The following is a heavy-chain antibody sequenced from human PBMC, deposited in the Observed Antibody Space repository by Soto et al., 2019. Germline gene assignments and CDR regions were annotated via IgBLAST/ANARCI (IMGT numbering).Heavy chain of an antibody. CDR3: ARDWGGLGY. V-gene: IGHV3-7*03. J-gene: IGHJ4*02. Sequence: LRLSCAASGFTFRTHWMTWVRQAPGKGLEWVANIIKDGSEKSYVDSVKGRFTISRDNGKNSLYLEMNSLRVEDTAVYYCARDWGGLGYWGQGTLVTVS. CDR1: GFTFRTHW. CDR2: IIKDGSEK. D-gene: IGHD3-16*01.